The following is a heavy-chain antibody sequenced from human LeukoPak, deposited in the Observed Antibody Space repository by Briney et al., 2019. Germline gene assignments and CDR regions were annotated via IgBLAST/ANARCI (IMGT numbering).Heavy chain of an antibody. D-gene: IGHD4-23*01. CDR3: ARRGRGGNPYDY. V-gene: IGHV1-2*06. CDR2: INPNSSGT. CDR1: GYTFTGYY. J-gene: IGHJ4*02. Sequence: ASVKVSCKASGYTFTGYYMHWVRQAPGQGLEWTGRINPNSSGTNYAQKFQGRVTMTRDTCISTGYMELSRLRSDDTAVYYCARRGRGGNPYDYWGQGTLVTVSS.